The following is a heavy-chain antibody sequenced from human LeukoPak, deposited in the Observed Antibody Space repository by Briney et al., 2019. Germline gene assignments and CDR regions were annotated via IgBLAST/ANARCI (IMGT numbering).Heavy chain of an antibody. V-gene: IGHV3-30*02. CDR3: ARTAMVDFDY. CDR2: IRYDGSNK. CDR1: GFTFSSYG. J-gene: IGHJ4*02. D-gene: IGHD5-18*01. Sequence: PGGSLRLSCAASGFTFSSYGMHWVRQAPGKGLEWVAFIRYDGSNKYYADSVKGRFTISRDNSKNTLYLQMNSLRGEDTAVYYCARTAMVDFDYWGQGTLVTVSS.